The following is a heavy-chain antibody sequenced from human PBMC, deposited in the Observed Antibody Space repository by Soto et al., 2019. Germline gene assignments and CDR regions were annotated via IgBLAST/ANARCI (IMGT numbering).Heavy chain of an antibody. Sequence: HPGGSLRLSCAASGFTFSSYAMNWVRQAPGKGLEWVSGISGSGGSAYFADSVKGRFTISRDNSKNTLYLQMNSLRAEDTAVYYCAKEGRTRAYFYYDSSGYDYWGQGTLVTGSS. J-gene: IGHJ4*02. CDR2: ISGSGGSA. CDR3: AKEGRTRAYFYYDSSGYDY. V-gene: IGHV3-23*01. D-gene: IGHD3-22*01. CDR1: GFTFSSYA.